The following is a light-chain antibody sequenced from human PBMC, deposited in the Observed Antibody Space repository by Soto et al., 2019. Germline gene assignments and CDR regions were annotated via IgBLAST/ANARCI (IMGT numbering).Light chain of an antibody. V-gene: IGLV1-44*01. CDR1: TSNIGRNS. CDR2: GNN. CDR3: AAWDDSLNGNVV. Sequence: QSVLTQPPSASGTPGQRVTISCSGGTSNIGRNSVSWYRQLPGSAPKLLIYGNNLRPSGVPDRFSGSKSGTSASLAISGLQSEDEADYYCAAWDDSLNGNVVFGGGTKLTVL. J-gene: IGLJ2*01.